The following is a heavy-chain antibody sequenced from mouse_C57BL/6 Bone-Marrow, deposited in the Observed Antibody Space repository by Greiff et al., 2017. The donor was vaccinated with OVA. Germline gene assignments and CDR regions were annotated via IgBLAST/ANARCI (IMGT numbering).Heavy chain of an antibody. J-gene: IGHJ2*01. CDR3: TSYCNFDY. Sequence: EVQLQESGAELVRPGASVKLSCTASGFNIKDDYMHWVKQRPEQGLEWIGWIDPENGDTEYASKFQGKATITADTSSNTAFLQLSSLTSEDTAVYYCTSYCNFDYWGQGTTLTVSS. D-gene: IGHD6-5*01. CDR2: IDPENGDT. V-gene: IGHV14-4*01. CDR1: GFNIKDDY.